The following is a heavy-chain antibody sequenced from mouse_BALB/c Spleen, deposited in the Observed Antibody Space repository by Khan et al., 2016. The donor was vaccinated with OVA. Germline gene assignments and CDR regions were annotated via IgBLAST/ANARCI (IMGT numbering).Heavy chain of an antibody. Sequence: EVQLVESGGDLMKPGGSLKLSCAASGFTFSSYSMSWVRQIPDKRLEWVASISSDGDYTYYPASVKGRFTITRDNAKNTPYLQMSRLTSGDTAMYYGAGHLTGSFAFWGQGTLVTVSA. CDR3: AGHLTGSFAF. V-gene: IGHV5-6*01. CDR1: GFTFSSYS. D-gene: IGHD4-1*01. J-gene: IGHJ3*01. CDR2: ISSDGDYT.